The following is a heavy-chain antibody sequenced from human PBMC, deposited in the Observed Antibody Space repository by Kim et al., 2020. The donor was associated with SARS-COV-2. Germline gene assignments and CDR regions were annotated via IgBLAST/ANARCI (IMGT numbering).Heavy chain of an antibody. V-gene: IGHV3-15*01. CDR1: GFPFSNAW. J-gene: IGHJ6*02. D-gene: IGHD3-9*01. CDR2: IKSKTDGGTT. CDR3: TTLLRYFDWLAVKYYYYGMDV. Sequence: GGSLRLSCAASGFPFSNAWMSWVRQAPGKGLEWVGRIKSKTDGGTTDYAAPVKGRFTISRDDSKNTLYLQMNSLKTEDTAVYYCTTLLRYFDWLAVKYYYYGMDVWGQGTTVTVSS.